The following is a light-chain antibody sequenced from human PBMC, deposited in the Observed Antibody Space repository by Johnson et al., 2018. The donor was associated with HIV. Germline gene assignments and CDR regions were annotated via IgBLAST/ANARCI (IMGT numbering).Light chain of an antibody. Sequence: QSVLTQPPSVSAAPGQKVSISCSGSSSNIGNNYVSWYQQIPGTAPKLLIYDNNKRPSGIPDRFSGSKSGTSATLGITGLQTGDEADYYCGTWDSSLISNVFGPGTKVTGL. CDR1: SSNIGNNY. J-gene: IGLJ1*01. CDR2: DNN. V-gene: IGLV1-51*01. CDR3: GTWDSSLISNV.